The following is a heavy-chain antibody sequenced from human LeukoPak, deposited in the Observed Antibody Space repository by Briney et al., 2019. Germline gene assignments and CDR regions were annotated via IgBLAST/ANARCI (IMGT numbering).Heavy chain of an antibody. Sequence: ASVKVSCKASGYTFTGYYMHWVRQAPGQGLEWMGRIIPNSGGTNYAQKFQGRVTMSRDTSISTAYMELTRLRSDDTAVYYCAAGGSSSSSDEFFQHWGQGTLVTVSS. CDR1: GYTFTGYY. D-gene: IGHD6-6*01. CDR2: IIPNSGGT. CDR3: AAGGSSSSSDEFFQH. J-gene: IGHJ1*01. V-gene: IGHV1-2*06.